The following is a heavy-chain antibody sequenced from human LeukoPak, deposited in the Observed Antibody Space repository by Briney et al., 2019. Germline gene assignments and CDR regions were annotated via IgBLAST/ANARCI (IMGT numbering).Heavy chain of an antibody. V-gene: IGHV4-39*07. D-gene: IGHD5-18*01. J-gene: IGHJ3*02. CDR2: IYYSGST. CDR3: ASPRARVLAAFDI. CDR1: GGSISSSSYY. Sequence: SETLSLTCTVSGGSISSSSYYWGWIRQPPGKGLEWIGSIYYSGSTYYNPSLKSRVTISVDTSKNQFSLKLSSVTAADTAVYYCASPRARVLAAFDIWGQGTMVTVSS.